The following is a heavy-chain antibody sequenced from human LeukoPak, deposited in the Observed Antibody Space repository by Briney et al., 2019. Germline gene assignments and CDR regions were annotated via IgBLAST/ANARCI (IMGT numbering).Heavy chain of an antibody. Sequence: PGGSLRLSCAASGFTLSNYGIHWVRQAPGKGLEWVALIWYDGSNKYYTDSVKGRLTISRDNSKDTLFLQMNSLRAEDTAVYYCAREGPRGNSQLDYWGQGTLVTVST. D-gene: IGHD1-1*01. V-gene: IGHV3-33*01. CDR2: IWYDGSNK. CDR1: GFTLSNYG. J-gene: IGHJ4*02. CDR3: AREGPRGNSQLDY.